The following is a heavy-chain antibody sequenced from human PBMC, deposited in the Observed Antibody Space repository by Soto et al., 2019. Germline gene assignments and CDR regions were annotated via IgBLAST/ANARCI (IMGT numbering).Heavy chain of an antibody. D-gene: IGHD2-2*01. CDR1: GAKISGYD. Sequence: SETLSLTSPVSGAKISGYDWSWIRQPPGKGLEWIGNISNSGTPNYNPSLKSRVTISADTSNDQFSLRLTSETAADTAVYYCAREIGYCTTTSCHAGPLYYYMDVWGKGTTVTVSS. CDR3: AREIGYCTTTSCHAGPLYYYMDV. V-gene: IGHV4-59*01. CDR2: ISNSGTP. J-gene: IGHJ6*03.